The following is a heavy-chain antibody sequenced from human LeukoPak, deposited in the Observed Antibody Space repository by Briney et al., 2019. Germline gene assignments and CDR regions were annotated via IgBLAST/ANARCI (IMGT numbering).Heavy chain of an antibody. Sequence: GGSLRLSCTASGFTFSNHGMHWVRQAPGKGLEWVAFIRYDGITKYYADSVKGRFTISRDNSKNTLYLQMNSLRAEDTAVYYCAMTYSSDAFDIWGQGTMVTVSS. CDR2: IRYDGITK. CDR3: AMTYSSDAFDI. V-gene: IGHV3-30*02. J-gene: IGHJ3*02. D-gene: IGHD3-22*01. CDR1: GFTFSNHG.